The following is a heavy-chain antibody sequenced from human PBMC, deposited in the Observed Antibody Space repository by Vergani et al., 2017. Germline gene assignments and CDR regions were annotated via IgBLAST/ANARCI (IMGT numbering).Heavy chain of an antibody. J-gene: IGHJ6*02. V-gene: IGHV4-61*02. D-gene: IGHD3-9*01. Sequence: QVQLQESGPGLVKPSQTLSLACTVSCGSISSASYYWSWIRQPAGKGLEWIGRIYITGSTDYNPSLKSRVTILVDTSKNQFSLRLSSVTAADTAVYYCARESYYDILTGYSPYYGMDVWGQGTTVTVSS. CDR2: IYITGST. CDR3: ARESYYDILTGYSPYYGMDV. CDR1: CGSISSASYY.